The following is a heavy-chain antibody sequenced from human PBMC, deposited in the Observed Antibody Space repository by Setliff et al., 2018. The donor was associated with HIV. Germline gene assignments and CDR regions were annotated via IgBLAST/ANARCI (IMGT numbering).Heavy chain of an antibody. CDR3: AKDKYGSGSYYPPAPIAN. Sequence: ETLSLTCNVSGGSISRNYYWGWVRQAPGKGLEWVSTITASGGSTYYADSVKGRFTISRDNSKNTLFLQMNSLRAEDTAVYYCAKDKYGSGSYYPPAPIANWGQGALVTVSS. CDR1: GGSISRNY. D-gene: IGHD3-10*01. CDR2: ITASGGST. V-gene: IGHV3-23*01. J-gene: IGHJ4*02.